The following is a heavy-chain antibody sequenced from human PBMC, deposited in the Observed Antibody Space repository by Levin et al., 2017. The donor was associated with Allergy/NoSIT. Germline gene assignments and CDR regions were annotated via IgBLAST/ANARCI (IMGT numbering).Heavy chain of an antibody. CDR1: GGSFSSYT. CDR3: ATTLNYDVIY. J-gene: IGHJ4*02. Sequence: SVKVSCRASGGSFSSYTISWVRQAPGQGLEWLGRIIPMLGITDYARRFQGRLTMTADLPTNTGYMELSSLTSEHTAVYYCATTLNYDVIYWGQGTLVTVSS. V-gene: IGHV1-69*02. D-gene: IGHD3-3*01. CDR2: IIPMLGIT.